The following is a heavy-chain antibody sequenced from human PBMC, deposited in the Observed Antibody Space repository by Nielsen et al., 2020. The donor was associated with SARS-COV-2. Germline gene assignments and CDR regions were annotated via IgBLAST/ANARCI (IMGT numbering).Heavy chain of an antibody. D-gene: IGHD3-10*01. Sequence: SETLSLTCTVSGGSISSYYWSWIRQPPGKGLEWIGYIYYSGSTNYNPSLKSRVTISVDTSKNQFSLKLSSVTAADTAVYYCARHEGDAPETSMVRGNIYYYYYGMDVWGQGTTVTVSS. CDR1: GGSISSYY. J-gene: IGHJ6*02. CDR2: IYYSGST. CDR3: ARHEGDAPETSMVRGNIYYYYYGMDV. V-gene: IGHV4-59*08.